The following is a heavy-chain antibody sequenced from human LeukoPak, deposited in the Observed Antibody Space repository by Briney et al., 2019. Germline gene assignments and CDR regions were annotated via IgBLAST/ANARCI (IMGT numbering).Heavy chain of an antibody. CDR2: INCSGGST. V-gene: IGHV3-23*01. J-gene: IGHJ3*02. CDR3: ARDSPDGSGIDSEDAFDI. D-gene: IGHD3-10*01. CDR1: GFTFSSYA. Sequence: PGGSLRLSCAASGFTFSSYAMRWVRQAPGRGLEWVSAINCSGGSTYYADSVKGRFTISRDNSKNTLYLQMNSLRAEDTAVYYCARDSPDGSGIDSEDAFDIWGQGTMVTVSS.